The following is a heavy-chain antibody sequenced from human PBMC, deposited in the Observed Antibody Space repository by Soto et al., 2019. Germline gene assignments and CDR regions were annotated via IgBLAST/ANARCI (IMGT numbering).Heavy chain of an antibody. J-gene: IGHJ3*02. Sequence: EVPLVESGGGLVQPGGPLRLSCAASEFTFNVYWVHWVRQAPGKGLVWVAHMNRDGTNINYADSVKGRFTISRDHAKNALYLQMNSLRVEDTAVYYCVRDRGQPDAFDIWGQGTVVTVSA. CDR3: VRDRGQPDAFDI. CDR1: EFTFNVYW. V-gene: IGHV3-74*01. CDR2: MNRDGTNI. D-gene: IGHD1-1*01.